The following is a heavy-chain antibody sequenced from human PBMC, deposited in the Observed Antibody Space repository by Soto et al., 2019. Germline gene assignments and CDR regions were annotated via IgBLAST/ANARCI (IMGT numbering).Heavy chain of an antibody. D-gene: IGHD2-21*01. V-gene: IGHV3-23*01. J-gene: IGHJ4*02. CDR1: GFTFSSHA. CDR3: AKGSVVIAMGGYFDY. CDR2: ISSSGGIT. Sequence: EVQLLESGGGLVQPGGSLRLSCAASGFTFSSHAMSWVRQAPGKGLEWVSAISSSGGITYYADSVKGRFTISRDNSKNTLYLQMKSLRAGDTAVYYCAKGSVVIAMGGYFDYWGQGTLVTVSS.